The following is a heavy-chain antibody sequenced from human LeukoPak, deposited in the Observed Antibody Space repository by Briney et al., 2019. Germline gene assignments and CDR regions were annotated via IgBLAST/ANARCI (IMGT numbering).Heavy chain of an antibody. CDR2: ISYDGSNK. CDR1: GFTFSSYA. V-gene: IGHV3-30-3*01. D-gene: IGHD1-26*01. CDR3: ARRGMIVGVTGGY. J-gene: IGHJ4*02. Sequence: GGSVRLSCASSGFTFSSYAMHWVRQDPGKGLVWVADISYDGSNKDYADSVKGRLTIYRDKSKNTVYVQLKSRRAEYTAVYYCARRGMIVGVTGGYWGEGTLVTVSS.